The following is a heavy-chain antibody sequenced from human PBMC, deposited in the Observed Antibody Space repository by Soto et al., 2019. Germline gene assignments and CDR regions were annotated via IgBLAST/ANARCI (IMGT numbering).Heavy chain of an antibody. V-gene: IGHV5-10-1*01. Sequence: GESLKISCKGSGYSFTSYWISWVRQMPGKGLEWMGRIDPSDSYTNYSPSFQGHVTISADKSISTAYLQWSSLKASDTAMYYCARRRYYYDSSGYYAVAAFDIWGQGTMVTVSS. D-gene: IGHD3-22*01. CDR1: GYSFTSYW. CDR2: IDPSDSYT. CDR3: ARRRYYYDSSGYYAVAAFDI. J-gene: IGHJ3*02.